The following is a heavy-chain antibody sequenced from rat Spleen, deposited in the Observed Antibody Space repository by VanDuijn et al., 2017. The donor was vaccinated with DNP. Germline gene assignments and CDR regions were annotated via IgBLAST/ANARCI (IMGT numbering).Heavy chain of an antibody. CDR3: SRYGDYSALDV. Sequence: QVQLKESGPGLVQPSQTLSLTCTVSGFSVSSNSIHWVRQPPGKGLEWVGAIWMSGATDYNSVLKSRLSISRDSSKDQVFLKMNNLQTEDTAIYYCSRYGDYSALDVWGQGTSVTVSS. V-gene: IGHV2-1*01. J-gene: IGHJ4*01. CDR1: GFSVSSNS. CDR2: IWMSGAT. D-gene: IGHD1-11*01.